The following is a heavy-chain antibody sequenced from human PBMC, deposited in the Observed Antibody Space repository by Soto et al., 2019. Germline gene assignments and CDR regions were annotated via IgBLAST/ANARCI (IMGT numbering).Heavy chain of an antibody. CDR1: GFTFNYYG. V-gene: IGHV3-33*01. CDR2: IWYDGSNI. Sequence: GGSLRLSCAASGFTFNYYGMHWVRQAPGKGLEWVAVIWYDGSNIYYADSVKGRFTISRDNSKNGLYLQMNSLRAEDTAVYSCARGIDYGAYAIDHWGQGTLVTVSS. CDR3: ARGIDYGAYAIDH. J-gene: IGHJ4*02. D-gene: IGHD4-17*01.